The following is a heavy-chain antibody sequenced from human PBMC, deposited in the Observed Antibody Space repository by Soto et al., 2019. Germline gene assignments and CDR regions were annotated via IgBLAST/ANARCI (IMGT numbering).Heavy chain of an antibody. CDR3: ARDKQWLDYYYGMDV. CDR2: ISSSSSTI. CDR1: VFTCSSYS. J-gene: IGHJ6*02. V-gene: IGHV3-48*02. Sequence: WWSLRLSCAASVFTCSSYSMNWFRQAPGKGLEWVSYISSSSSTIYYADSVKGRFTISRDNAKNSLYLQMNSLRDEDTAVYYCARDKQWLDYYYGMDVWGQGTTVTVSS. D-gene: IGHD6-19*01.